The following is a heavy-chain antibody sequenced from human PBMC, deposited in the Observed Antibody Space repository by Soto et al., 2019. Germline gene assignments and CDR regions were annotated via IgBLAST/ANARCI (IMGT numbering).Heavy chain of an antibody. J-gene: IGHJ5*02. CDR1: GFSLSNARMS. Sequence: SCPTLVNPPETLTLTCTVSGFSLSNARMSVSWIRQPPGKALEWLAHIFSNDEKSYSTSLKSRLTISKDTSKSQVVLTMTNMDPVDTATYYCARFRGWLFTNWFDPWGQGTLVTVSS. D-gene: IGHD3-22*01. CDR3: ARFRGWLFTNWFDP. V-gene: IGHV2-26*01. CDR2: IFSNDEK.